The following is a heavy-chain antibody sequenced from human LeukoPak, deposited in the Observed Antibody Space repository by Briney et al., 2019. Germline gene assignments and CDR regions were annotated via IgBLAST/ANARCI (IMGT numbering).Heavy chain of an antibody. D-gene: IGHD3-10*01. V-gene: IGHV3-9*01. CDR1: GFTFDDYA. CDR2: ISWNSGSI. CDR3: AREGSGRTAYNDGLDV. Sequence: GRSLRLSCAASGFTFDDYAMHWVRQAPGKGLEWVSGISWNSGSIGYADCVKGRFTISRDNSKNTLYLQLNSLRAEDTAVYYCAREGSGRTAYNDGLDVWGQGTMVTVSS. J-gene: IGHJ3*01.